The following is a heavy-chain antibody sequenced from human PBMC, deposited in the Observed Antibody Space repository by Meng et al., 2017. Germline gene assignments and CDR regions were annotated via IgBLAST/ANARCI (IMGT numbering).Heavy chain of an antibody. V-gene: IGHV4-34*01. J-gene: IGHJ4*02. Sequence: VALPLWGPGLCNTPETLALTYAVYGGSFSGYYWSWICQPPGKGLEWIGEINHSGSTNYNPSLKSRVTMSLDTSKNQFSLRLSSVTAADTAVYYCARSHSVTIVAFDYWGQGTLVTVSS. CDR1: GGSFSGYY. CDR3: ARSHSVTIVAFDY. CDR2: INHSGST. D-gene: IGHD4-17*01.